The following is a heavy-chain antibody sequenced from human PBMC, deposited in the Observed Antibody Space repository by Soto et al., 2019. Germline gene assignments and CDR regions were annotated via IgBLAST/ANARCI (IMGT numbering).Heavy chain of an antibody. CDR2: INPVFRLP. J-gene: IGHJ3*01. D-gene: IGHD1-26*01. Sequence: QVQLVQSGAEMKKPGSSLKVSCKPSGGTFSTFAISWMRQAPGEGPEWMGGINPVFRLPNTAQKFQGRFTFTANESTSTVYMELSGLTSGDTAVYYCARSFREEAFDLWGQGTMVTVSS. V-gene: IGHV1-69*01. CDR1: GGTFSTFA. CDR3: ARSFREEAFDL.